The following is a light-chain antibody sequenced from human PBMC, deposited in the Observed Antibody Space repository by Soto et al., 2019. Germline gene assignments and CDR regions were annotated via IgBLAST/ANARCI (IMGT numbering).Light chain of an antibody. CDR1: QSVSGSS. J-gene: IGKJ2*02. CDR2: GAS. CDR3: HQYGSFPRT. V-gene: IGKV3-20*01. Sequence: EIVLTQSPGTLSLSPGDRATLSCRASQSVSGSSLAWYQHKPGQAPRLLIYGASSRATGIPDRFSGSGSGTDFTFIISRLEPEDFVMYYSHQYGSFPRTFGQGTELETK.